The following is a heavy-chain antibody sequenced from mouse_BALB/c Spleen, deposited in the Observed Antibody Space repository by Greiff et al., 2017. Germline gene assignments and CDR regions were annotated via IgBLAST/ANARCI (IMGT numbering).Heavy chain of an antibody. CDR1: GYSITSDYA. CDR3: ARTLYGNYLFYAMDY. D-gene: IGHD2-1*01. V-gene: IGHV3-2*02. CDR2: ISYSGST. Sequence: DVQLQESGPGLVKPSQSLSLTCTVTGYSITSDYAWNWIRQFPGNKLEWMGYISYSGSTSYNPSLKSRISITRDTSKNQFFLQLNSVTTEDTATYYCARTLYGNYLFYAMDYWGQGTSVTVSS. J-gene: IGHJ4*01.